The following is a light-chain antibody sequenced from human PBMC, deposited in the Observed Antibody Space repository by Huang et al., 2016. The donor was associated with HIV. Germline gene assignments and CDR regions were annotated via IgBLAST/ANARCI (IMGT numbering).Light chain of an antibody. CDR1: QDISNY. Sequence: IQMTQSPSSLSASVGERVTITCRASQDISNYLVWFQQNPGKAPKALIYAAYTLQTGVPSRFSGRGSGTYFTLTINSLQPEDFATYYYQHYKTYPLTFGQGTKLDIK. V-gene: IGKV1-16*01. CDR3: QHYKTYPLT. J-gene: IGKJ2*01. CDR2: AAY.